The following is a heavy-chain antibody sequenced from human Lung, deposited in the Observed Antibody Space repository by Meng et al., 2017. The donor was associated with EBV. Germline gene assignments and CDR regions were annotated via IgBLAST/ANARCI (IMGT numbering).Heavy chain of an antibody. V-gene: IGHV4-4*02. CDR2: VYHTGST. D-gene: IGHD3-22*01. Sequence: VHIPELGPGLVSPSDTLPLTFAVSGASIMRSYWWSWVRQAPGRGLECIGEVYHTGSTIYNPSLKSRISISFDTSKNQFSLELASVTAADTAVYFCARSGGYFFDFWGQGTLVTVSS. J-gene: IGHJ4*02. CDR3: ARSGGYFFDF. CDR1: GASIMRSYW.